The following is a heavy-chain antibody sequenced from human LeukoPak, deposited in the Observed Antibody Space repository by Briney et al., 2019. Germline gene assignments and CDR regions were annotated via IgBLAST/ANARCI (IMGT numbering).Heavy chain of an antibody. V-gene: IGHV4-39*01. CDR2: IYYSGST. CDR3: ARLPRLLGYCSGGSCPVDY. CDR1: GGSISSSSYY. J-gene: IGHJ4*02. D-gene: IGHD2-15*01. Sequence: RPSETLPLTCTVSGGSISSSSYYWGWIRQPPGKGLEWIGSIYYSGSTYYNPSLKSRVTISVDTSKNQFSLKLSSVTAADTAVYYCARLPRLLGYCSGGSCPVDYWGQGTLVTVSS.